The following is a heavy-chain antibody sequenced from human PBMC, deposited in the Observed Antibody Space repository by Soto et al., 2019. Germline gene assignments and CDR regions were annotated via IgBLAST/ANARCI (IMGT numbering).Heavy chain of an antibody. CDR3: ARAGASYGDYVFDY. J-gene: IGHJ4*02. D-gene: IGHD4-17*01. Sequence: LRLSCAASGFTFSSYSMNWVRQAPGKGLEWVSSISSSSSYIYYADSVKGRFTISRDNAKNSLYLQMNSLRAEDTAVYYCARAGASYGDYVFDYWGQGTLVTVSS. CDR2: ISSSSSYI. CDR1: GFTFSSYS. V-gene: IGHV3-21*01.